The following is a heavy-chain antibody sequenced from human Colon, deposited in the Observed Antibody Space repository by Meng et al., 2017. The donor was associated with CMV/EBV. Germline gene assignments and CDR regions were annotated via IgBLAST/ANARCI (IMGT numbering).Heavy chain of an antibody. J-gene: IGHJ1*01. Sequence: AVDGGSVSGCHWAWIRQAPKKGLEWIREINHRGSTTYNPSLKSRVTISVDTSKNQFSRRLSSVTAADTALYYCASRGNSGWYRYFQNWGQGTLVTVSS. CDR1: GGSVSGCH. CDR2: INHRGST. D-gene: IGHD6-19*01. CDR3: ASRGNSGWYRYFQN. V-gene: IGHV4-34*01.